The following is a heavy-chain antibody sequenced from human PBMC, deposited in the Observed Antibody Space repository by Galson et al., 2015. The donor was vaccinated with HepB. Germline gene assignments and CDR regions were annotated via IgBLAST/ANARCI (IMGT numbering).Heavy chain of an antibody. J-gene: IGHJ4*02. Sequence: SVKVSCKASGYTFTSYGISWVRQAPGQGLEWMGWISAYNGNTNYAQKLQGRVTMTTDTSTSTAYMELRSLRSDDTAVYYCARYTEPDFWSGYCEFDYWGQGTLVTVSS. CDR3: ARYTEPDFWSGYCEFDY. CDR2: ISAYNGNT. V-gene: IGHV1-18*04. D-gene: IGHD3-3*01. CDR1: GYTFTSYG.